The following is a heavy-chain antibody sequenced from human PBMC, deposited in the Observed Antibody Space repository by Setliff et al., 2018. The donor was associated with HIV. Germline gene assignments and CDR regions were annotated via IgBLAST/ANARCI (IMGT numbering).Heavy chain of an antibody. D-gene: IGHD3-22*01. J-gene: IGHJ3*01. V-gene: IGHV4-61*10. Sequence: SESLSLTCSVSGDSISSGNYYWSWIRQPAGKGLEWIGHIYHSGFTIYNPSLKSRLTISLDTSKNQFFLKLSSVTAADTAIYYCARDQPGYYDSRGFPLDAFDVWGQGTVVTVSS. CDR2: IYHSGFT. CDR1: GDSISSGNYY. CDR3: ARDQPGYYDSRGFPLDAFDV.